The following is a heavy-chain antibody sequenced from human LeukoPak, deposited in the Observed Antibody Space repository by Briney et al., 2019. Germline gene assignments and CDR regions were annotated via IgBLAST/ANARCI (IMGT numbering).Heavy chain of an antibody. CDR3: ARHFGSVTTSGMDV. CDR2: IYCSGST. D-gene: IGHD4-17*01. Sequence: SETLSLTCTVSGGSLVSYYWTWIRQPPGKGLEWIGYIYCSGSTNYNPSLKSRVTISVDTSKNQFSLKLSSVTAADTAVYYCARHFGSVTTSGMDVWGQGTTVTVSS. CDR1: GGSLVSYY. J-gene: IGHJ6*02. V-gene: IGHV4-59*08.